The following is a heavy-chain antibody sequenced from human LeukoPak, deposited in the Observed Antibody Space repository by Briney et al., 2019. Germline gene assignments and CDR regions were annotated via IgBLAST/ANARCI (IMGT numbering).Heavy chain of an antibody. V-gene: IGHV4-39*01. CDR2: IYYSGST. CDR1: GGSISSSTYN. CDR3: ARQSNVDTAMITYYYYGMDV. D-gene: IGHD5-18*01. Sequence: SETLSLTCIVSGGSISSSTYNWGWIRQPPGKGLEWIGSIYYSGSTYYTPSLKSRVTIFVDTSKNQFSLKLSSVTAADTAVYYCARQSNVDTAMITYYYYGMDVWGQGTTVTVSS. J-gene: IGHJ6*02.